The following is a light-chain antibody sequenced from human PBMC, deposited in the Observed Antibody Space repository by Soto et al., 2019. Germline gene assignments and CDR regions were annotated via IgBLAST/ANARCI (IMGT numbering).Light chain of an antibody. CDR2: SAY. J-gene: IGKJ2*01. Sequence: DIQMTQSPSSLSASVGDRVIITCRASGRVSTYLKWYQQKPGKAPTLLIYSAYTLQTGVPSRFTGSGSGTDFTLTISSLQPEDFATYYCQQSHTSPYTFGQGTKLEIK. V-gene: IGKV1-39*01. CDR3: QQSHTSPYT. CDR1: GRVSTY.